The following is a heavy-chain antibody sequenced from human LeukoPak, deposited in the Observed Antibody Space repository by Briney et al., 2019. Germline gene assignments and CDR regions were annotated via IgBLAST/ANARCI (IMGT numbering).Heavy chain of an antibody. Sequence: SETLSLTCAVYGGSFSGYYWSWIRQPPGKGLEWIGEISHSGSTNYNPSLKSRVTITVDTSKNQFSLKLSSVAAADTAVYYCARQRARGVVRRDWFDPWGQGTLVTVSS. CDR1: GGSFSGYY. J-gene: IGHJ5*02. CDR3: ARQRARGVVRRDWFDP. CDR2: ISHSGST. D-gene: IGHD2-8*02. V-gene: IGHV4-34*01.